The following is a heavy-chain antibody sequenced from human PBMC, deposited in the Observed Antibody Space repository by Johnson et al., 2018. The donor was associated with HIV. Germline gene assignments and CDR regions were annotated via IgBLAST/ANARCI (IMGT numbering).Heavy chain of an antibody. CDR3: STSVAIFVVVILDGFDI. V-gene: IGHV3-15*01. D-gene: IGHD3-3*01. Sequence: VQLVESGGGLVQPGRSLRLSCAASGFTVSSNYMSWVRQAPGKGLEWVGRIKSKTDGGTTDYAAPVKGRFTISRDDSKTTLYLQMNSLKTEDTAVYYCSTSVAIFVVVILDGFDIWGQGTMVTVSS. CDR1: GFTVSSNY. J-gene: IGHJ3*02. CDR2: IKSKTDGGTT.